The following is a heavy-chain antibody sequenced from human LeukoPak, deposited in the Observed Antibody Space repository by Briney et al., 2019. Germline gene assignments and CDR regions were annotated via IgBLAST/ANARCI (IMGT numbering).Heavy chain of an antibody. D-gene: IGHD6-6*01. CDR3: AKDRIAVRPGWFDP. V-gene: IGHV3-30*02. CDR2: IRYDGNDK. CDR1: GFSLSSYG. J-gene: IGHJ5*02. Sequence: GGSLRLSCAASGFSLSSYGMHWVRQAPGKGLEWVALIRYDGNDKYYVDSVKGRFTISRDNSKNTLYLQMNSLRGEDTAVYYCAKDRIAVRPGWFDPWGQGTLVTVSS.